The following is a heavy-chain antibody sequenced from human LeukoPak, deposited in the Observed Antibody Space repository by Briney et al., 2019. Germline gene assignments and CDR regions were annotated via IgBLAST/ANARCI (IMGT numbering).Heavy chain of an antibody. V-gene: IGHV1-2*02. D-gene: IGHD3-9*01. CDR1: GYTFTDYF. CDR2: ISPNNGDT. CDR3: ARGPDYDILTGYYPDY. Sequence: GASVKVSCKASGYTFTDYFMHWVRQAPGQGLEWMGWISPNNGDTNYAQKFQGSVTMTRDTSITTAYLELNRLTSDDTAVYYCARGPDYDILTGYYPDYWGQGTLVTVSS. J-gene: IGHJ4*02.